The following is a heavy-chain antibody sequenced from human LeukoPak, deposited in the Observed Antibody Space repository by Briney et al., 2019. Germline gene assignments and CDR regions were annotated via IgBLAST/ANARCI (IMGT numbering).Heavy chain of an antibody. J-gene: IGHJ4*02. CDR2: IYHSGST. D-gene: IGHD3-10*01. CDR1: GGSISSSNW. V-gene: IGHV4-4*02. Sequence: PSGTLSLTCAVSGGSISSSNWWSWVRQPPGKGLEWIGEIYHSGSTNYNPSLKSRVTISVDKSKNQFSLKLSSVTAADTAVYYCARVGMVRGATRLYYFDYWGQGTLVTVSS. CDR3: ARVGMVRGATRLYYFDY.